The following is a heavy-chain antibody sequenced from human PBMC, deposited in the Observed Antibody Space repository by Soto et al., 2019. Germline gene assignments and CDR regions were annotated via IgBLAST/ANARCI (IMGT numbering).Heavy chain of an antibody. J-gene: IGHJ6*02. V-gene: IGHV3-30*03. CDR2: VSPDGNNK. CDR3: ARDGVPAAIRFGYYYYGMDV. Sequence: PGGSLRLSCAASGFTFSTYGMHWVRQAPGKGLEWVAAVSPDGNNKYYDDSVKGRFTISRDNSKNTLFLQMNSLRAEDTAVYYCARDGVPAAIRFGYYYYGMDVWGQGTTVTVSS. D-gene: IGHD2-2*02. CDR1: GFTFSTYG.